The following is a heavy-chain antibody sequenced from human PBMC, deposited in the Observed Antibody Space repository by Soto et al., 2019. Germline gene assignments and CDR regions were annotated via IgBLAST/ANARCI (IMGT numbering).Heavy chain of an antibody. J-gene: IGHJ6*02. D-gene: IGHD3-3*01. V-gene: IGHV4-4*02. CDR3: ARARLRFLEWSYSAKGRFQYNGMDV. CDR2: IYHSGST. Sequence: SETLSLTCAVSGGSISSSNWWSWVRQPPGKGLEWIGEIYHSGSTNYNPSLKSRVTISVDKSKNQFSLKLSSVTAADAAVYYCARARLRFLEWSYSAKGRFQYNGMDVWGQGTTVTVSS. CDR1: GGSISSSNW.